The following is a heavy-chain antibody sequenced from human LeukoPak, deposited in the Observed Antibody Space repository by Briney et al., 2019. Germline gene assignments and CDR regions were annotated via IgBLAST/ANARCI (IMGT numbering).Heavy chain of an antibody. CDR1: GYTFTSYG. D-gene: IGHD2-2*01. CDR2: ISAYNGNT. V-gene: IGHV1-18*01. CDR3: ARSDDIVVVPAAIVSRGCFDP. Sequence: ASVKVSCKASGYTFTSYGISWVRQAPGQGREWMGWISAYNGNTNCAQKLQGRVTMTTDTSTSTAYMELRSLRSDDTAVCYCARSDDIVVVPAAIVSRGCFDPSGQGILVTVSS. J-gene: IGHJ5*02.